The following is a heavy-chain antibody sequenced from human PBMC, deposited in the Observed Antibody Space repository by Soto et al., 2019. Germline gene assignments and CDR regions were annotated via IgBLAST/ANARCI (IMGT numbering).Heavy chain of an antibody. CDR3: ARVHSNSWWEGDYFDY. J-gene: IGHJ4*02. CDR2: IYYSGST. CDR1: GVSISSGDYY. D-gene: IGHD6-13*01. V-gene: IGHV4-30-4*01. Sequence: PSETLSLTCSVSGVSISSGDYYWSWIRQPPGKGLECIGYIYYSGSTYYNPSLKSRVTISVDTSKNQFSLKLSSVTAADTAVYYCARVHSNSWWEGDYFDYWGPGTLVTVSP.